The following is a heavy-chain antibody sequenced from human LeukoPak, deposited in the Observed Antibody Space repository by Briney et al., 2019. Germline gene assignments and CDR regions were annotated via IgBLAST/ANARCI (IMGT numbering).Heavy chain of an antibody. Sequence: PGGSLRLSCAASGLTYSSYAMSWVRQAPGKGLEWVSAISVSGGSTYYADSVRGRFTISRDNSKNTLYLQMNSLRAEETAVYYCAKERSRGGDCLDYWGQGTLVTVSS. V-gene: IGHV3-23*01. J-gene: IGHJ4*02. CDR3: AKERSRGGDCLDY. CDR1: GLTYSSYA. CDR2: ISVSGGST. D-gene: IGHD2-21*02.